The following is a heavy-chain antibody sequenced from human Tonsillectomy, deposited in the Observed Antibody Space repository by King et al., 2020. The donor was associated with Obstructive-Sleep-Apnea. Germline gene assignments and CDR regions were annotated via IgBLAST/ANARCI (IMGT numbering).Heavy chain of an antibody. J-gene: IGHJ4*02. D-gene: IGHD6-13*01. CDR3: ARGPNIAAAGEYYFDY. CDR1: GFSLSNARMG. V-gene: IGHV2-26*01. Sequence: TLKESGPVLGKPTETLTLTCTVSGFSLSNARMGVSWIRQTPGKALEWLAHIFSNDEKSYSTSLKSRRTISKDTSKTQVVLTRTNMDPVDTATYYCARGPNIAAAGEYYFDYWGQGTLVTVSS. CDR2: IFSNDEK.